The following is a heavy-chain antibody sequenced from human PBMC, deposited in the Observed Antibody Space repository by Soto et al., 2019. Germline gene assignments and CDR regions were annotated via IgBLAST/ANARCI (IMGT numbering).Heavy chain of an antibody. CDR2: ISAYNGNT. CDR1: GYTFTSYG. J-gene: IGHJ5*02. V-gene: IGHV1-18*01. CDR3: ARVGYYYDSSGYYFGHCFDP. D-gene: IGHD3-22*01. Sequence: ASVKVSCKASGYTFTSYGISWVRQAPGQGLEWMGWISAYNGNTNYAQKLQGRVTMTTDTSTSTAYMELRSLRSDDTAVYYCARVGYYYDSSGYYFGHCFDPWGQGTLVTVSS.